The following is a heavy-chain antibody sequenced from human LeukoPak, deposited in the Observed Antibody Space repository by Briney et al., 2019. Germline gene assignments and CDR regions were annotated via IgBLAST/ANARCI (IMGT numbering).Heavy chain of an antibody. D-gene: IGHD6-19*01. CDR1: GFTFSDYY. CDR3: ARQPGYSSGWYDY. V-gene: IGHV3-11*06. J-gene: IGHJ4*02. Sequence: GGSLRFSCAASGFTFSDYYMSWIRQAPGKGLEWVSYISSSSSYTNYADSVKGRFTISRDNAKNSLYLQMNSLRAEDTAVYYCARQPGYSSGWYDYWGQGTLVTVSS. CDR2: ISSSSSYT.